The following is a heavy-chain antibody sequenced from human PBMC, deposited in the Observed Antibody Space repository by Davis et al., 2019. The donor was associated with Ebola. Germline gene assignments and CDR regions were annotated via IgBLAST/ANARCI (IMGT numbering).Heavy chain of an antibody. CDR1: NYTFTSYG. CDR2: ISAYKGNT. D-gene: IGHD6-13*01. V-gene: IGHV1-18*01. J-gene: IGHJ6*02. Sequence: AASVKVSCKASNYTFTSYGISWVRQAPGQGLEWMGWISAYKGNTNYAQKFLGRVTMTTDTSTSTAYMELRSLRPDDTAVYYCARDHFTAAAGISGMDVWGQGTTVTVSS. CDR3: ARDHFTAAAGISGMDV.